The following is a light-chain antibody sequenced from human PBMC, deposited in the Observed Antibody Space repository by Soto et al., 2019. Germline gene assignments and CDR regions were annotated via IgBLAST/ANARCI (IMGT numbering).Light chain of an antibody. V-gene: IGLV1-40*01. CDR1: SSNIGAGYD. CDR2: GNS. CDR3: QSYDSSLNAYD. Sequence: QSVLTQPPSVSGAPGQRVTMSCTGSSSNIGAGYDVHWYQQLPGTAPKLLIYGNSNRPSGVPDRFSGSKSGTSASLAITGLQAEDEADYYCQSYDSSLNAYDFGTGTKVTVL. J-gene: IGLJ1*01.